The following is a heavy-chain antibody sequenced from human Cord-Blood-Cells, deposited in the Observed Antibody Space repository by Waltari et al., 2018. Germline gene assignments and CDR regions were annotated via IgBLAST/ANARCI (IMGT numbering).Heavy chain of an antibody. V-gene: IGHV3-7*04. J-gene: IGHJ4*02. CDR3: AMETDFWSGYYYFDY. CDR1: GFTFSSYW. Sequence: AASGFTFSSYWMSWVREAPGKGLEWVANIKQDGSEKYYLDSVKGRFTISRDNAKNSLYVQMNSLRAEDTAVYYGAMETDFWSGYYYFDYWGQGTLVTVSS. CDR2: IKQDGSEK. D-gene: IGHD3-3*01.